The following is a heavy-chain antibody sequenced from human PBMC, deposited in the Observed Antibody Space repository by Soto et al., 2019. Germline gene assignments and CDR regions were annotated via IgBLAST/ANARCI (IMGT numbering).Heavy chain of an antibody. Sequence: SETLSLTCTVSGGSSSSYGGSWIRQPPGKGLEWIGYIYYSGSTNYNPSLKSRVTISVDTSKNQFSLKLSSVTAADTAVYYCARCLWFGEWGCICYYFDCWGQGTLVTVSS. CDR3: ARCLWFGEWGCICYYFDC. D-gene: IGHD3-10*01. CDR1: GGSSSSYG. V-gene: IGHV4-59*08. J-gene: IGHJ4*02. CDR2: IYYSGST.